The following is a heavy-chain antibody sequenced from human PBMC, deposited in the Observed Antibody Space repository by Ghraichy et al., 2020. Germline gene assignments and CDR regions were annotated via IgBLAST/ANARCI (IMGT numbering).Heavy chain of an antibody. Sequence: GGSLRLSCAASGFTFSSYAMHWVRQAPGKGLEWVAVISYDGSNKYYADSVKGRFTISRDNSKNTLYLQMNSLRVEDTAIYYCAKDIFTVATRRGFDYWGQGTLVTVSS. D-gene: IGHD5-12*01. CDR1: GFTFSSYA. CDR2: ISYDGSNK. V-gene: IGHV3-30-3*01. CDR3: AKDIFTVATRRGFDY. J-gene: IGHJ4*02.